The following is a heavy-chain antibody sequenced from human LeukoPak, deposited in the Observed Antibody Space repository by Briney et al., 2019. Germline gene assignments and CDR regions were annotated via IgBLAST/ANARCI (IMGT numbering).Heavy chain of an antibody. J-gene: IGHJ6*02. CDR3: ARRGSGSSYPEYYYYGMDV. Sequence: SETLSLTCTVSGGSISSYYWSWIRQPPGKGLEWIGYIYYSGSTNYNPSLKSRVTISVDTSKNQFSLKLSSVTAADTAVYYCARRGSGSSYPEYYYYGMDVWGQGTTVTVSS. CDR2: IYYSGST. D-gene: IGHD3-10*01. CDR1: GGSISSYY. V-gene: IGHV4-59*12.